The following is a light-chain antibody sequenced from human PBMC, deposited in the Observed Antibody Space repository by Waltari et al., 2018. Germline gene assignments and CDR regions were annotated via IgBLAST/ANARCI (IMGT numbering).Light chain of an antibody. CDR3: QQRSNWPLT. CDR1: QSVSSY. V-gene: IGKV3-11*01. CDR2: DAS. J-gene: IGKJ4*01. Sequence: EIVLTQSPATLSLSPGERAILSCRASQSVSSYLVWYQQKPGQAPRLLIYDASNRATGIPARFSGSGSGTDFTLTISSLEPEDFAVYCCQQRSNWPLTFGGGTKVEIK.